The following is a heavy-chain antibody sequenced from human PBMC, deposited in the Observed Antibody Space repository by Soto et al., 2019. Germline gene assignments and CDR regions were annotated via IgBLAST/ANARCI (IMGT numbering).Heavy chain of an antibody. Sequence: SETLSLTCTVSGGSISSGGYYWSWIRQHPGRGLEWIGYIYYSGSTYYNPSLKSRVTISVDTSKNQFSLKLRSVTAADTAVYYCATSAVRGVMHYYYGMDVWGQGTTVT. CDR1: GGSISSGGYY. J-gene: IGHJ6*02. CDR2: IYYSGST. CDR3: ATSAVRGVMHYYYGMDV. D-gene: IGHD3-10*01. V-gene: IGHV4-31*03.